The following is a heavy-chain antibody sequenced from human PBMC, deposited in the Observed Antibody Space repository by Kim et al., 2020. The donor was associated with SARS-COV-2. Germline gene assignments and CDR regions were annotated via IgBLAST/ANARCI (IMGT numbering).Heavy chain of an antibody. Sequence: VKGRFTISRDNSKNTLYLQMNSLRAEDTAVYYCAKSSYCSGGSCYSERVYWGQGTLVTVSS. CDR3: AKSSYCSGGSCYSERVY. D-gene: IGHD2-15*01. J-gene: IGHJ4*02. V-gene: IGHV3-23*01.